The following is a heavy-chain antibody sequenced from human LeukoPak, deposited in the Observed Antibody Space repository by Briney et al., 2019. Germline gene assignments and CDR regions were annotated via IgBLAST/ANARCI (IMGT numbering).Heavy chain of an antibody. J-gene: IGHJ4*02. CDR2: ISSSSSYI. Sequence: KPGGSLRLSCAASGFTFSSYSMSWVRQAPGKGLEWVSSISSSSSYIYCADSVKGRFTISRDNAKNSLYLQMNSLRAEDTAVYYCARDPSTGYCDYWGQGTLVTVSS. CDR3: ARDPSTGYCDY. D-gene: IGHD3-9*01. CDR1: GFTFSSYS. V-gene: IGHV3-21*01.